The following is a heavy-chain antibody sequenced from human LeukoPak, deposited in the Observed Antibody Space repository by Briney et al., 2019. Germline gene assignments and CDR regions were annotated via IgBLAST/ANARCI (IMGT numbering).Heavy chain of an antibody. V-gene: IGHV1-18*01. J-gene: IGHJ4*02. Sequence: ASVKVSCKLSGYTFTTYGITWVRRAPGQGLEWMGWISGYNGKTNYAQKLQGRVTMTRDTSTSTAYMELRSLTSDDTDVYYCANSGSGSCFPLRYWGQGTLVTVSS. CDR3: ANSGSGSCFPLRY. CDR1: GYTFTTYG. D-gene: IGHD1-26*01. CDR2: ISGYNGKT.